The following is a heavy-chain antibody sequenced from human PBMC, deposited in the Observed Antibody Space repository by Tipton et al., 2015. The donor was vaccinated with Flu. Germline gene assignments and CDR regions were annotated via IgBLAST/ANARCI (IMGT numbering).Heavy chain of an antibody. CDR3: VRAIAAAGSR. Sequence: SLRLSCAASGFTLSSYWMSWVRQAPGKGLEWVANIKQDGSEKYYVDSVKGRFTISRDNAGNSLYLQMNSLRVEDTAVYYCVRAIAAAGSRWGQGTLVTVSS. D-gene: IGHD6-13*01. CDR2: IKQDGSEK. V-gene: IGHV3-7*01. J-gene: IGHJ4*02. CDR1: GFTLSSYW.